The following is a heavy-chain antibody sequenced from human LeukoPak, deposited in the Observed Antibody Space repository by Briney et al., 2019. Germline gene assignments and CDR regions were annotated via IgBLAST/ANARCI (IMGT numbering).Heavy chain of an antibody. D-gene: IGHD4-17*01. V-gene: IGHV3-7*01. CDR1: GFTFGDYA. Sequence: GGSLRPSCTASGFTFGDYAMSWFRQAPGKGLEWVANIKQDGSEKYYVDSVKGRFTISRDNAKNSLYLQMNSLRAEDTAVYYCARNGTVTTRRYYYYYYMDVWGKGTTVTVSS. J-gene: IGHJ6*03. CDR2: IKQDGSEK. CDR3: ARNGTVTTRRYYYYYYMDV.